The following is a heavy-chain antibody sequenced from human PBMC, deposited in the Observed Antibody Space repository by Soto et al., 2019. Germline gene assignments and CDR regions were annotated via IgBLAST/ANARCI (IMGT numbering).Heavy chain of an antibody. Sequence: EVQLVESGGGLVQPGRSLRLSCAASGFTLGDHAMHWVRQVPGKGLEWVSGISWNSVVILYADSVKGRFTISRDNAKNSLYLQMDSLRAEDTALYYCAREGVVVVPAAIHYYYGMDVWGQGTTVTVSS. V-gene: IGHV3-9*01. CDR3: AREGVVVVPAAIHYYYGMDV. D-gene: IGHD2-2*01. J-gene: IGHJ6*02. CDR2: ISWNSVVI. CDR1: GFTLGDHA.